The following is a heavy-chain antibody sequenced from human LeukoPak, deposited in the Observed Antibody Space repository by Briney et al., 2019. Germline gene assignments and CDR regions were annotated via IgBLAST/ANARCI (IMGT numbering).Heavy chain of an antibody. V-gene: IGHV3-20*04. Sequence: PGGSLRLSCAASGVTLADYGMSWVRQAPGKGLEGGSGINWNGGSRGYADSVKRRFTISRDNAKNSLYLQMNSLRAEDTALYYCSGGIRLGELSSWGQGTLVTVSS. D-gene: IGHD3-16*02. CDR3: SGGIRLGELSS. CDR1: GVTLADYG. J-gene: IGHJ5*02. CDR2: INWNGGSR.